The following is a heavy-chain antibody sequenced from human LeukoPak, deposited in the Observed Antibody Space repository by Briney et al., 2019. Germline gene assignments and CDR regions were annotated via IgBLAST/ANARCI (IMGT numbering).Heavy chain of an antibody. Sequence: SETLSLTCTVSGYSISSGYYWGWIRQPPGKGLEWIGSIYHSGSTYYNPSLKSRVTISVDTSKNQFSLKLSSVTAADTAVYYCARDLITMVRGSPDDAFDIWGQGTMVTVSS. J-gene: IGHJ3*02. D-gene: IGHD3-10*01. CDR2: IYHSGST. V-gene: IGHV4-38-2*02. CDR1: GYSISSGYY. CDR3: ARDLITMVRGSPDDAFDI.